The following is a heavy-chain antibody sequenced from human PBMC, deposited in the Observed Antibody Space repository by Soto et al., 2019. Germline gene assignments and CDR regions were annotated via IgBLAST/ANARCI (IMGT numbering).Heavy chain of an antibody. CDR2: IFYNGTS. V-gene: IGHV4-61*01. CDR3: ARIGGWYDIDF. Sequence: SETLSLTCSVSGGSVSSGSFHWSWIRQPPGKGLQFIGSIFYNGTSNYSPSLKNRVSISIDTSQSQFFLQLISVAAADTAVYYCARIGGWYDIDFWGQGSLVTVSS. J-gene: IGHJ4*02. CDR1: GGSVSSGSFH. D-gene: IGHD6-19*01.